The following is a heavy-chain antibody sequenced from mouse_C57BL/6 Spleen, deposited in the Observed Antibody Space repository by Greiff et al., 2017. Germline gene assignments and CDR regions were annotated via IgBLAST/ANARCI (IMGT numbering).Heavy chain of an antibody. CDR2: ISDGGSYT. CDR1: GFTFSSYA. J-gene: IGHJ3*01. D-gene: IGHD3-1*01. V-gene: IGHV5-4*01. CDR3: ARDGARSWFAY. Sequence: EVKLVESGGGLVKPGGSLTLSCAASGFTFSSYAMSWVRQTPEKRLEWVATISDGGSYTYYPDNVKGRFTISRDNAKNNLYLQMSHLKSEDTAMYYCARDGARSWFAYWGQGTLVTVSA.